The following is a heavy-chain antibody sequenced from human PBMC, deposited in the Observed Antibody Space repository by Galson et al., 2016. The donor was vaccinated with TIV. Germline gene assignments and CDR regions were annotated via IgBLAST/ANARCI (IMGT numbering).Heavy chain of an antibody. CDR3: ARVLSTSYYYAMDV. CDR2: IYSTGST. Sequence: SLRLSCAASGFDVSRHYMSWVRQAPGKGLDWVSFIYSTGSTKYADSVKGRFTISRDSSENTVFLQMNSLRAEDTAVYYCARVLSTSYYYAMDVWGQGATVTVS. J-gene: IGHJ6*02. CDR1: GFDVSRHY. V-gene: IGHV3-53*01.